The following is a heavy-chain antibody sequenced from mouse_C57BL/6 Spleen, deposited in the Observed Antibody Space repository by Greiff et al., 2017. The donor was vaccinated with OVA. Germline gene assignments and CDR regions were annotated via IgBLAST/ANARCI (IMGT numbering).Heavy chain of an antibody. CDR1: GYAFSSYW. CDR3: ARSQEEYFDV. Sequence: VKLVESGAELVKPGASVKISCKASGYAFSSYWMNWVKQRPGKGLEWIGQIYPGDGDTNYNGKFKGKATLTADKSSSTAYMQLSSLTSEDSAVYFCARSQEEYFDVWGTGTTVTVSS. J-gene: IGHJ1*03. V-gene: IGHV1-80*01. CDR2: IYPGDGDT.